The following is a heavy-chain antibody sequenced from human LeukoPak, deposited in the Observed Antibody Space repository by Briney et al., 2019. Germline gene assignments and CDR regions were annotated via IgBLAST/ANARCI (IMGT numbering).Heavy chain of an antibody. CDR1: GFTFSAYS. CDR3: VKDWRDESNCGGDCLQY. Sequence: SGGSLRLSCAVSGFTFSAYSMTWVRQAPGKGLDWVSSISVGGGGTYYADSVRGRFTISRDNSKNTLYLHMNSLRAEDTAVYYCVKDWRDESNCGGDCLQYWGQGTLVTVSS. CDR2: ISVGGGGT. J-gene: IGHJ4*02. D-gene: IGHD2-21*02. V-gene: IGHV3-23*01.